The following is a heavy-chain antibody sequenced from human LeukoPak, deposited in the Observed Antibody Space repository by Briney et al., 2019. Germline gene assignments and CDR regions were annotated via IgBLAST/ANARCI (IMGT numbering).Heavy chain of an antibody. CDR1: GFTFSSYA. CDR2: ISYVGSNK. Sequence: PGRSLRLSCAASGFTFSSYAMHWVRQAPGKGLEWVAVISYVGSNKYYADSVKGRFTISRDNSKNTLYLQMNSLRAEDTAVYYCARDLITMVRGVIIYYGMDVWGKGTTVTVSS. CDR3: ARDLITMVRGVIIYYGMDV. J-gene: IGHJ6*04. V-gene: IGHV3-30*04. D-gene: IGHD3-10*01.